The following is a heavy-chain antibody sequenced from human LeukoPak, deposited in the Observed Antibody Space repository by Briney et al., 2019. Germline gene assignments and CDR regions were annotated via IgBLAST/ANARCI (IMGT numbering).Heavy chain of an antibody. CDR2: INWDSGSI. CDR1: GFTFDDHA. D-gene: IGHD1-26*01. Sequence: GRSLRLSCAASGFTFDDHAMHWVRQPPGQGLEWVSGINWDSGSIGYADSVEGRFTISRDNAKNTLYLQMNSLRLEDTALYYCAKDVGYSGSTGSLDVWGQGTTVTVSS. J-gene: IGHJ6*02. CDR3: AKDVGYSGSTGSLDV. V-gene: IGHV3-9*01.